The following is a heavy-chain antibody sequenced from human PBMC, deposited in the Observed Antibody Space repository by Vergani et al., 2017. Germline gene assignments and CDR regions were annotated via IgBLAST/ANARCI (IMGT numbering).Heavy chain of an antibody. V-gene: IGHV3-53*01. J-gene: IGHJ4*02. CDR3: ARDYYDSSSGDY. CDR2: IYSGGST. Sequence: EVQLVESGGGLVQPGGSLRLSCAASGFTVSSNYMSWVRQAPGKGLEWVSVIYSGGSTYYAVSVKGRFTISRDNSKNTLYLQMNSLRAEDTAVYYCARDYYDSSSGDYWGQGTLVTVSS. D-gene: IGHD3-22*01. CDR1: GFTVSSNY.